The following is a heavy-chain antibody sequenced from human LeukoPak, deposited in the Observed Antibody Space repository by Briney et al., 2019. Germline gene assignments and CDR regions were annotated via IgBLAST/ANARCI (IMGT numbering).Heavy chain of an antibody. Sequence: SETLSLTCTVSGGSISSSSYYWGWIRQPPGKGLEWIGSIYYSGSTYYNPSLKSRVTISVDTSKNQFSLKLSSVTAADTAVYYCARGEAAAGTTWFDPWGQGTLVTVSS. J-gene: IGHJ5*02. V-gene: IGHV4-39*07. CDR2: IYYSGST. CDR1: GGSISSSSYY. CDR3: ARGEAAAGTTWFDP. D-gene: IGHD6-13*01.